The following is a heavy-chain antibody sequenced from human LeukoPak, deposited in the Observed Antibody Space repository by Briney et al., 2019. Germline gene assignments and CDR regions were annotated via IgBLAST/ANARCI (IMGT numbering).Heavy chain of an antibody. V-gene: IGHV3-7*03. CDR3: ARAAAGAYYYYYYYMDV. D-gene: IGHD6-13*01. CDR2: IKQDGSEK. J-gene: IGHJ6*03. Sequence: TGGSLRLSCAASGFSFSSYWMSWVRQAPGKGLEWVANIKQDGSEKYYVDSVKGRFTISRDNAKNSLYLQMNSLRAEDTAVYYCARAAAGAYYYYYYYMDVWGKGTTVTVSS. CDR1: GFSFSSYW.